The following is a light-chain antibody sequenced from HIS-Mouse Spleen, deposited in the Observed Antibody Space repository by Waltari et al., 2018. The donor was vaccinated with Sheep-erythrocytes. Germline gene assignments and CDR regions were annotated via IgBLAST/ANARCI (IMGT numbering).Light chain of an antibody. V-gene: IGKV4-1*01. CDR1: QSVLYSSNNKNY. Sequence: DIVMTQSPDSLAVSLGERATINCKSSQSVLYSSNNKNYLAWYQPKPGQPPQPLIYWASTRESGVPYRFSGSGSGTDFTLTISRPEAEYVAVYYCQQYYSPPFTFGPGTKVDIK. CDR3: QQYYSPPFT. CDR2: WAS. J-gene: IGKJ3*01.